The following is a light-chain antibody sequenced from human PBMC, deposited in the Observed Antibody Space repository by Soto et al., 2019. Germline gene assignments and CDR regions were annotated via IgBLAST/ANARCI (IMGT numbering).Light chain of an antibody. CDR3: QVWDIMTDNYV. J-gene: IGLJ1*01. CDR1: NIGDKR. V-gene: IGLV3-21*04. CDR2: YDS. Sequence: SSELTQPPSVSVAPEKTTTITCGGDNIGDKRVHWYRQKPGQAPVLLISYDSDRPSGIPERFSGSNSGNTATLTISRVEAGEEADYYCQVWDIMTDNYVFGGGTKLTVL.